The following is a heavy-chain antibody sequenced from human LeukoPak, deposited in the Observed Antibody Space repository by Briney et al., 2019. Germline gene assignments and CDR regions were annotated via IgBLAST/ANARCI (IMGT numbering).Heavy chain of an antibody. Sequence: GGSLRLSCAASGFTFSSYVMSWVRQAPGKGLEWVSGISGSGGSTYYADSVKGRFTISRDNSKNTLYLQMNSLRVEDTAVYYCAKHDSGFLLYWGQGTLVTVSS. CDR2: ISGSGGST. D-gene: IGHD1-26*01. J-gene: IGHJ4*02. V-gene: IGHV3-23*01. CDR3: AKHDSGFLLY. CDR1: GFTFSSYV.